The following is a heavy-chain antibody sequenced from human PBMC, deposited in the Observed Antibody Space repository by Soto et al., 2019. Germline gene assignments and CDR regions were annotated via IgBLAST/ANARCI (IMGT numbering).Heavy chain of an antibody. Sequence: PSETLSLTCTVSGGSISSYYWSWIRQPPGKGLEWIGYIYYSGSTNYNPSLKSRVTISVDTSKNQFSLKLSSVTAADTAVYYCAREVVRSGPGYYYGMDVWGQGTTVTVSS. CDR2: IYYSGST. D-gene: IGHD6-25*01. CDR3: AREVVRSGPGYYYGMDV. CDR1: GGSISSYY. J-gene: IGHJ6*02. V-gene: IGHV4-59*12.